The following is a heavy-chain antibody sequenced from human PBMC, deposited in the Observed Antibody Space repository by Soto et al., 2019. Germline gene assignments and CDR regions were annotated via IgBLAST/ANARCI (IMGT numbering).Heavy chain of an antibody. CDR1: GYTFTSYY. Sequence: ASVKVSCKASGYTFTSYYMHWVRQAPGQGLEWMGIINPSGGSTSYAQKFQGRVTMTRDTSTSTVYMELSSLRSEDTAVYYCARDTTVTPPLYGMDVWGQGTTVTVYS. J-gene: IGHJ6*02. V-gene: IGHV1-46*01. D-gene: IGHD4-17*01. CDR3: ARDTTVTPPLYGMDV. CDR2: INPSGGST.